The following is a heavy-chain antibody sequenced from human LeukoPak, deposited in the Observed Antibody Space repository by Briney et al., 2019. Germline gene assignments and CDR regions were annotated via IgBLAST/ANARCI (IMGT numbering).Heavy chain of an antibody. D-gene: IGHD2-2*01. CDR1: GFNFSSSG. CDR3: AKDVHAMTLYY. J-gene: IGHJ4*02. V-gene: IGHV3-30*18. Sequence: PGGSLRLSCAVSGFNFSSSGMHWVRQAPGKGLEWVAVIAYDGSNKYYADSVKGRFTISRDNSKSTLYLQMNSLRAQDTAVYYCAKDVHAMTLYYWGQGTLVTVSS. CDR2: IAYDGSNK.